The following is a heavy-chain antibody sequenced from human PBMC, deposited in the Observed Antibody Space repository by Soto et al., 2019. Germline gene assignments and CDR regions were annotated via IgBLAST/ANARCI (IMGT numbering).Heavy chain of an antibody. J-gene: IGHJ5*02. CDR1: GFTFSSYW. Sequence: GGSLRLSCAASGFTFSSYWMHWGRQVPGKGLVWVSRSNNDGIAATYADSVKGRFTISRDNAKNTVYLQMNSLRAEDTAVYYCVRDKPHNWFDPWGQGTPVTVSS. CDR2: SNNDGIAA. CDR3: VRDKPHNWFDP. V-gene: IGHV3-74*01.